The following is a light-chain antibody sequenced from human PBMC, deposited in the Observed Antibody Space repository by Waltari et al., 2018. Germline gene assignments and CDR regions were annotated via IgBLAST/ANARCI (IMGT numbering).Light chain of an antibody. J-gene: IGKJ4*01. V-gene: IGKV3-11*01. CDR3: QQRISWPLT. Sequence: EIVLTQSPATLYLSPGARATLSCRASHSVREYLAWYQQRPGQAPRLLIYDASNRATGVPARFSGTGYETDFTLTINNLEPEDFAVYYCQQRISWPLTFGGGSKVEIK. CDR2: DAS. CDR1: HSVREY.